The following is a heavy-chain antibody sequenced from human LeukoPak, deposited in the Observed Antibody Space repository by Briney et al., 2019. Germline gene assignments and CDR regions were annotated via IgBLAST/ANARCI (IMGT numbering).Heavy chain of an antibody. CDR2: IRYDGSNK. D-gene: IGHD3-16*02. J-gene: IGHJ6*03. Sequence: GGSLRLSCAASGFTFSSYGMHWVRQAPGKGLEWLAFIRYDGSNKYYADSVKGRFTISRDSSKNTLYLQMNSLRAEDTAVYYCAKDKSYHYYYYMDVWGKGTTVTISS. CDR1: GFTFSSYG. CDR3: AKDKSYHYYYYMDV. V-gene: IGHV3-30*02.